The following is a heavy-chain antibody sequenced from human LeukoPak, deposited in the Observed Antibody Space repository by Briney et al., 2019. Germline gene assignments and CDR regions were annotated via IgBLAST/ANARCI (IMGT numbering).Heavy chain of an antibody. CDR2: IWYDGSNK. CDR3: AKGIRLVRGVMDYYFDY. CDR1: GFTFSSYG. J-gene: IGHJ4*02. Sequence: PGGSMRLSCAASGFTFSSYGMHWVRQAPGKGLEWVAVIWYDGSNKYYADSVKGRFTISRDNSKNTLYLQMNSLRAEDTAVYYCAKGIRLVRGVMDYYFDYWGQGTLVTVSS. V-gene: IGHV3-33*06. D-gene: IGHD3-10*01.